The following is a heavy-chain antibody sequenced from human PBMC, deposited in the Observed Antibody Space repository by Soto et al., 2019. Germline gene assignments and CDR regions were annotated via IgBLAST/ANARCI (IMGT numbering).Heavy chain of an antibody. V-gene: IGHV4-34*01. CDR2: INHSGST. CDR3: ARIGSLSGYDLSWFDP. J-gene: IGHJ5*02. Sequence: QMQLQQWGAGLLKPSETLSLTCAVYGGSFSGYYWSWIRQPPGKGLEWIGEINHSGSTNYNPSLKSRVTISVDTSKNQFSLKLSSVTAADTAVYYCARIGSLSGYDLSWFDPWGQGTLVTVSS. D-gene: IGHD5-12*01. CDR1: GGSFSGYY.